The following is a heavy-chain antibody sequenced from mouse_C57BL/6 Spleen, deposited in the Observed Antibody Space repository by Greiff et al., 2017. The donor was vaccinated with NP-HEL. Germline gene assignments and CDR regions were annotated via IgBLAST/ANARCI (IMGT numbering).Heavy chain of an antibody. Sequence: QVQLQQPGAELVRPGSSVKLSCKASGYTFTSYWMHWVKQRPIQGLEWIGNIDPSDSETHYNQKFKDKATLTVDKSSSTAYMQLSSLTSEDSAVYYCARATVVATAFAYWGQGTLVTVSA. V-gene: IGHV1-52*01. J-gene: IGHJ3*01. CDR2: IDPSDSET. CDR1: GYTFTSYW. D-gene: IGHD1-1*01. CDR3: ARATVVATAFAY.